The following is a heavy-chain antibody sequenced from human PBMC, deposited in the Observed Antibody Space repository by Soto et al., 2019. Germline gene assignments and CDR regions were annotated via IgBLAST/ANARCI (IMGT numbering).Heavy chain of an antibody. D-gene: IGHD4-17*01. CDR2: ISSSSGYT. V-gene: IGHV3-11*06. J-gene: IGHJ4*02. Sequence: GGSLRLSCAASGFTFSDYYMSWVRQAPGKGLEWVSYISSSSGYTNYADSVKGRFTISRDNAKNSLYLQMNSLRAEDTAVYYCAKEYGRLDYWGQGTLVTVSS. CDR3: AKEYGRLDY. CDR1: GFTFSDYY.